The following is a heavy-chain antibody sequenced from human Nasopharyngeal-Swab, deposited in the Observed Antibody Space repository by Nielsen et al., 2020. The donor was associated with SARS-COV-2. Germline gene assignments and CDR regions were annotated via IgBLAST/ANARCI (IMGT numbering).Heavy chain of an antibody. Sequence: GGSLRLSCAASGFTVSSNYMSWVRQAPGKGLEWVSVIYSGGSTYYADSVKGRFTISRDNSKNTLYLQMNSLRAEDTAVYYCARVQRTMIHHYYFDYWGQGTLVTVSS. CDR1: GFTVSSNY. V-gene: IGHV3-53*01. D-gene: IGHD3-22*01. CDR2: IYSGGST. CDR3: ARVQRTMIHHYYFDY. J-gene: IGHJ4*02.